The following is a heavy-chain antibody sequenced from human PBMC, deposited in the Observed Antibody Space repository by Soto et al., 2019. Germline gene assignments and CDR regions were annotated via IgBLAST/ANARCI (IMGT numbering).Heavy chain of an antibody. D-gene: IGHD3-9*01. CDR1: GGSFSGYY. CDR2: INHSGST. J-gene: IGHJ3*02. CDR3: ARFRNSLYYDILTGYGPGAFDI. Sequence: SETLSLTCAVYGGSFSGYYWSWIRQPPGKGLEWIGEINHSGSTNYNPSLKSRLTISVDTSKNQFSLKLSSVTAADTAVYYCARFRNSLYYDILTGYGPGAFDIWGQGTMVTVSS. V-gene: IGHV4-34*01.